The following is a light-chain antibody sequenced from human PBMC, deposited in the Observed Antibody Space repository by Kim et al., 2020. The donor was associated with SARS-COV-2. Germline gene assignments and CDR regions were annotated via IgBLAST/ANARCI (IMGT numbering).Light chain of an antibody. CDR3: QQYYSTLRT. Sequence: DIVMTQSPDSLPVSLGERATISCKSSQRVLSSLAWYQQKPGQPPKVLIYGASTRASGVPDRFSGSGSGTDFTLTISSLQAEDVAVYFCQQYYSTLRTFGQGTRVEIK. J-gene: IGKJ1*01. CDR2: GAS. V-gene: IGKV4-1*01. CDR1: QRVLSS.